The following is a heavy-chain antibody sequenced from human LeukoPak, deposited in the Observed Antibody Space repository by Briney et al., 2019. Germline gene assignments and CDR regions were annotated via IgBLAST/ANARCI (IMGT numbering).Heavy chain of an antibody. Sequence: LGGSLRLSCAASGFTFSSYAMHWVRQAPGKGLEYVSAITTNGGSTYYANSVKGRFTISRDNSKNTLYLQMGSLRAEDMAVYYCARVRRDILTGYYDYWGQGALVTVSS. CDR2: ITTNGGST. CDR1: GFTFSSYA. D-gene: IGHD3-9*01. CDR3: ARVRRDILTGYYDY. J-gene: IGHJ4*02. V-gene: IGHV3-64*01.